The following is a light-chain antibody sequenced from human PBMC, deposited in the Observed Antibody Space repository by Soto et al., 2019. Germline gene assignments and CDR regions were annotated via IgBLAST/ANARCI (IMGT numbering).Light chain of an antibody. CDR3: QHYNSYSQA. V-gene: IGKV1-5*03. CDR1: QTISRW. J-gene: IGKJ1*01. CDR2: KAS. Sequence: DIHMTQTPSTMSGSVGDRVTITCRGSQTISRWLVWYQQKPGKAPKLLIYKASTLKSGVPSRFSGSGSGTEFPLTISSLQPDDFATYYCQHYNSYSQAFGQGTKVDIK.